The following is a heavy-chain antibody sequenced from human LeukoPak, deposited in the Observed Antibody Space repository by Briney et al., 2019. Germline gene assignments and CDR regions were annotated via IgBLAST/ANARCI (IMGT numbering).Heavy chain of an antibody. CDR1: GGTFSSYA. CDR3: ARDLDYYGSGPFGY. D-gene: IGHD3-10*01. J-gene: IGHJ4*02. V-gene: IGHV1-69*13. CDR2: IIPIFGTA. Sequence: ASVKVSCKASGGTFSSYAISWVRQAPGQGLEWMGGIIPIFGTANYAQKFQGRVTITADESTSTAYMELSSLRSEDAAVYYCARDLDYYGSGPFGYWGQGTLVTVSS.